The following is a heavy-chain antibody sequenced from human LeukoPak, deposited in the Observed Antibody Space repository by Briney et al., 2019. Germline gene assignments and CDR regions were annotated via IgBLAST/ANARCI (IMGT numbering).Heavy chain of an antibody. D-gene: IGHD6-19*01. J-gene: IGHJ4*02. Sequence: PSGTLSLTCTVSGGSISSYYGSWLRQPPGKGLEWIGYIYYSGSTNYNPSLKSRVTISVDTSKNHFSLRLSSVAAADTAVYYCARHGRGWYPDYWGQGTLVTVSS. CDR2: IYYSGST. CDR1: GGSISSYY. CDR3: ARHGRGWYPDY. V-gene: IGHV4-59*08.